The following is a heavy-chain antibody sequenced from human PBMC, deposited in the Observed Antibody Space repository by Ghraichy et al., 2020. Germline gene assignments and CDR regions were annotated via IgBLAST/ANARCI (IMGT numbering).Heavy chain of an antibody. Sequence: SETLSLTCAVSGGSISSYYWSWIRQPAGKGLEWIGRIYTSGSTNYNPSLKSRVTMSVDTSKNQFSLKLSSVTAADTAVYYCARADQGGATPNDFDYWCQGTLVTVSS. CDR3: ARADQGGATPNDFDY. V-gene: IGHV4-4*07. CDR1: GGSISSYY. J-gene: IGHJ4*02. CDR2: IYTSGST. D-gene: IGHD1-26*01.